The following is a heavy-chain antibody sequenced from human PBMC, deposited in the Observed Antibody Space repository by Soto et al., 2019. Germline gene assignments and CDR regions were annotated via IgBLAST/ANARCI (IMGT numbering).Heavy chain of an antibody. CDR1: GASISSCY. CDR3: ARGGNRYSNVASGVGGFDF. D-gene: IGHD5-12*01. V-gene: IGHV4-59*01. Sequence: PSETLSLTWTVSGASISSCYWRWMRHAPERGLEWIAYVYHTGSTDYNPSLKSRGTISLDTAKGQFCPDLTSLTTADTAVYFCARGGNRYSNVASGVGGFDFWGQGSLVTVSS. CDR2: VYHTGST. J-gene: IGHJ4*02.